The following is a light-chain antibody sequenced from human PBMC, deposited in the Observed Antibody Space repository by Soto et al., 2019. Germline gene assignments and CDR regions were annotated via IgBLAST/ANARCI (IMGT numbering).Light chain of an antibody. CDR1: SSDVGGYNY. Sequence: QSALTQPPSASGCPGQSVTISCTGTSSDVGGYNYISWYQQHPGKAPKLMIYEVNKRPSGVPDRFSGSKSGNTASLTVSGLQTEDEADYYCSSYAGKINLGVFGGGTKLTVL. CDR3: SSYAGKINLGV. CDR2: EVN. V-gene: IGLV2-8*01. J-gene: IGLJ2*01.